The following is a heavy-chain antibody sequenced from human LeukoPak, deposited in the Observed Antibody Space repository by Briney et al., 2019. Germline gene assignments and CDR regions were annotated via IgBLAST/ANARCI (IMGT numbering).Heavy chain of an antibody. J-gene: IGHJ4*02. CDR1: GFTFSSYW. D-gene: IGHD3-22*01. V-gene: IGHV3-9*01. Sequence: GGSLRLSCAASGFTFSSYWMSWVRQAPGKGLEWVSGISWNSGSIGYADSVKGRFTISRDNAKNSLYLQMNSLRAEDTALYYCAKSWRGVVVITPFDYWGQGTLVTVSS. CDR2: ISWNSGSI. CDR3: AKSWRGVVVITPFDY.